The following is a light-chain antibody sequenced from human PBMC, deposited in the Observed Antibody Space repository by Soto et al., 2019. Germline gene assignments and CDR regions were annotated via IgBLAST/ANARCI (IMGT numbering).Light chain of an antibody. CDR3: SSYTSSSTYV. V-gene: IGLV2-18*02. CDR2: EVS. J-gene: IGLJ1*01. Sequence: HPSVSRIHKKKDTITCTGTSSDVGSYNRVSWYQQPPGTAPKLMIYEVSNRPSGVPDRFSGSKSGNTASLTISGLQAEDEADYYCSSYTSSSTYVFGTGTKVTVL. CDR1: SSDVGSYNR.